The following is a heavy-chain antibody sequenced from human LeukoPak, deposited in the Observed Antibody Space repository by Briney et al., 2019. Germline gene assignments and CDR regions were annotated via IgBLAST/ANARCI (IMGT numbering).Heavy chain of an antibody. CDR2: MYYSGST. Sequence: SETLSLICTGTGGFISGHYWSWIRQPPGKGLEWIRYMYYSGSTNYNPSLKSRVTISPDTSNKQFSLKLRSVTAADTAVYYCARNFGAGKSNWFDLWGQGTLVTVSS. J-gene: IGHJ5*02. V-gene: IGHV4-59*11. CDR1: GGFISGHY. CDR3: ARNFGAGKSNWFDL. D-gene: IGHD3-10*01.